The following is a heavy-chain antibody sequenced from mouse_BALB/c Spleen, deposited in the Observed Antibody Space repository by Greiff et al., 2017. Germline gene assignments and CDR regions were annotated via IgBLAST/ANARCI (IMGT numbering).Heavy chain of an antibody. Sequence: VQLQQPGAELVRPGASVKLSCKASGYTFTSYWINWVKQRPGQGLEWIGNIYPSDSYTNYNQKFKDKATLTVDKSSSTAYMQLSSPTSEDSAVYYCTRFTTGRWYFDVWGAGTTVTVSS. CDR2: IYPSDSYT. V-gene: IGHV1-69*02. CDR3: TRFTTGRWYFDV. D-gene: IGHD1-1*01. J-gene: IGHJ1*01. CDR1: GYTFTSYW.